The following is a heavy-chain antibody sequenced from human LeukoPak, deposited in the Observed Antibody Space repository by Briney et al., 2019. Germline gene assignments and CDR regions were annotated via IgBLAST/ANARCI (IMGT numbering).Heavy chain of an antibody. D-gene: IGHD6-19*01. CDR3: ARERRGSGHNFDY. CDR2: IYYSGST. J-gene: IGHJ4*02. CDR1: GGSISSGGYY. V-gene: IGHV4-61*08. Sequence: SETLSLTCTVSGGSISSGGYYWSWIRQHPGKGLGWIGYIYYSGSTNYNPSLKSRVTISVDTSKNQFSLKLSSVTAADTAVYYCARERRGSGHNFDYWGQGTLVTVSS.